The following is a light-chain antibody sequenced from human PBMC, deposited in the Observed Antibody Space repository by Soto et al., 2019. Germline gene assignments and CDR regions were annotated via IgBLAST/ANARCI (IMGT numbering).Light chain of an antibody. CDR2: GSS. Sequence: EILLTQSPGTLSLSPGERATLSCRASQDVDSNFLAWYQQRPGQAPRLLIYGSSRRATGIPDRFSGSGSGTDFTLTISRVGPEDIAVYFCHQYYSSITFGGGTKVEVK. CDR3: HQYYSSIT. CDR1: QDVDSNF. V-gene: IGKV3-20*01. J-gene: IGKJ4*01.